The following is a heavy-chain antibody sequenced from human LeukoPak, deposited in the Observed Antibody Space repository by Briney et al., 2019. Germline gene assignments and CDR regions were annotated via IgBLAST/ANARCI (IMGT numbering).Heavy chain of an antibody. CDR1: GFTVSSNY. D-gene: IGHD3-22*01. V-gene: IGHV3-53*01. Sequence: GGSLRLSCAASGFTVSSNYISWVRQAPGKGLEWVSVIYSGGGTNYADSVKGRFTISRDNAKNSLYLQMNSLRAEDTAVYYCARDRDPGYNDSSGYRRVNAFDIWGQGTMVTVSS. CDR3: ARDRDPGYNDSSGYRRVNAFDI. CDR2: IYSGGGT. J-gene: IGHJ3*02.